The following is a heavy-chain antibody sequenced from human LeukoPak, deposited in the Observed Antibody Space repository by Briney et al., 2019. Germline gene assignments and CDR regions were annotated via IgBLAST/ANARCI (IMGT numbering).Heavy chain of an antibody. CDR2: INSDGSIT. J-gene: IGHJ3*01. V-gene: IGHV3-74*01. Sequence: GGSLRLSCAASGFTFSTYWMHGVRQVPGKGLVWVSRINSDGSITTYADSVKGRFTISRDNAKNTLYLQMNSLRVEDTAVYYCAGGISATGGGWGQGTLVTVSS. CDR1: GFTFSTYW. D-gene: IGHD6-13*01. CDR3: AGGISATGGG.